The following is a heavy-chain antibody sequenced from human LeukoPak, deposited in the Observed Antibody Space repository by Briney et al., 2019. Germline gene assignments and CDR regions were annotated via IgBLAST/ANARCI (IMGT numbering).Heavy chain of an antibody. CDR1: GFTFSSYG. D-gene: IGHD6-13*01. V-gene: IGHV3-33*01. CDR3: ARGTPYSSSWDYFDY. J-gene: IGHJ4*02. CDR2: IWYDGSNK. Sequence: GGSLRLSCAASGFTFSSYGMHWVRQAPGKGLEWVAVIWYDGSNKYYADSVKGRFTISRDNSKNTLCLQMNSLRAEDTAVYYCARGTPYSSSWDYFDYWGQGTLVTVSS.